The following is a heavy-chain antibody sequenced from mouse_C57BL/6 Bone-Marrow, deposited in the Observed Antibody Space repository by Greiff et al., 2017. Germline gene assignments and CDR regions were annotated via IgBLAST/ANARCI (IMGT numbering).Heavy chain of an antibody. Sequence: EVQGVESGAGLVKPGGSLKLSCAASGFTFSSYAMSWVRQTPEKRLEWVAYISSGGDYIYYADTVKGRFTISRDNARNTLYLQMSSLKSEDTAMYYCNLPYYYGSSYGFAYWGQGTLVTVSA. CDR3: NLPYYYGSSYGFAY. CDR2: ISSGGDYI. V-gene: IGHV5-9-1*02. J-gene: IGHJ3*01. CDR1: GFTFSSYA. D-gene: IGHD1-1*01.